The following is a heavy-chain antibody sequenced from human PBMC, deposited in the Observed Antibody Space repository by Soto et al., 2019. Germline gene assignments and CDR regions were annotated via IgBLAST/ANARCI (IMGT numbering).Heavy chain of an antibody. V-gene: IGHV4-59*01. CDR2: IYLGGSI. CDR3: TGAYYDIDGYSLDP. D-gene: IGHD3-22*01. Sequence: PSETLSLTCSVSGGSISSGYWTWIRHPPGKRLEWIGYIYLGGSINYNPSLKSRVIISVDTAKNQFSLSLSSVTAADTAVYSCTGAYYDIDGYSLDPWGQGTSDTVSS. CDR1: GGSISSGY. J-gene: IGHJ5*02.